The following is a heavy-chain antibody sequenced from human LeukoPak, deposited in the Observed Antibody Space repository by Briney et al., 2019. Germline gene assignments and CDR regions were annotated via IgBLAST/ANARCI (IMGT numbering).Heavy chain of an antibody. D-gene: IGHD5-24*01. CDR2: IKENGNEQ. J-gene: IGHJ4*02. Sequence: GGSLRLSCAASGFSFSSFWMSWVRQAPGKGPEWVAHIKENGNEQYYADSVKGRFTISRDNAQKSLWLQMNSLRVEDTAVYYCARSPVEMATLTDYWGQGTLVTVSS. CDR3: ARSPVEMATLTDY. CDR1: GFSFSSFW. V-gene: IGHV3-7*01.